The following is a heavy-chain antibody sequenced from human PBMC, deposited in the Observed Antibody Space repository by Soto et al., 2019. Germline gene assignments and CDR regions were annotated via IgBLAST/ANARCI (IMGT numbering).Heavy chain of an antibody. J-gene: IGHJ5*02. V-gene: IGHV1-69*13. CDR3: AKDFGLVPAAIRFDWFDP. D-gene: IGHD2-2*02. Sequence: GASVKVSCKASGGTFSSYAISWVRQAPGQGLEWMGGIIPIFGTANYAQKFQGRVTITADESTSTAYMELSSLRSEDTAVYYCAKDFGLVPAAIRFDWFDPWGQGTLVTAPQ. CDR1: GGTFSSYA. CDR2: IIPIFGTA.